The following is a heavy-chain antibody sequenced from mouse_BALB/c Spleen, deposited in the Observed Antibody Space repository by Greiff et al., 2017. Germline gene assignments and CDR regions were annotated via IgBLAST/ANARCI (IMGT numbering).Heavy chain of an antibody. D-gene: IGHD2-4*01. V-gene: IGHV5-12-1*01. CDR2: ISSGGGST. CDR3: ARSDYDGYYFDY. J-gene: IGHJ2*01. CDR1: GFAFSSYD. Sequence: EVKLVESGGGLVKPGGSLKLSCAASGFAFSSYDMSWVRQTPEKRLEWVAYISSGGGSTYYPDTVKGRFTISRDNAKNTLYLQMSSLKSEDTAMYYCARSDYDGYYFDYWGQGTTLTVSS.